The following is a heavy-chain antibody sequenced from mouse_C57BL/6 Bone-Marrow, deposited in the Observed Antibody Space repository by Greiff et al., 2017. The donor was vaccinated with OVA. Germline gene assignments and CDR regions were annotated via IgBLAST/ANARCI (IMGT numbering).Heavy chain of an antibody. CDR2: IYPGSGNT. V-gene: IGHV1-76*01. J-gene: IGHJ3*01. CDR1: GYTFTDYY. Sequence: VHLVESGAELVRPGASVKLSCKASGYTFTDYYINWVKQRPGQGLEWIARIYPGSGNTYYNEKFKGKATLTAEKSSSTAYMQLSSLTSEDSAVYFCARPTVGPFAYWGQGTLVTVSA. CDR3: ARPTVGPFAY. D-gene: IGHD1-1*01.